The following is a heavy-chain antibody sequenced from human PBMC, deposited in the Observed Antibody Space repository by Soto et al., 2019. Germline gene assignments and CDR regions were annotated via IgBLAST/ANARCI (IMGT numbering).Heavy chain of an antibody. D-gene: IGHD6-6*01. CDR3: AKSGGSSSRGLSLGAAVSFDY. Sequence: GGSLRLSCAASGFTFSSYAMSWVRQAPGKGLEWVSAISGSGGSTYYADSVKGRFTISRDNSKNTLYLQMNSLRAEDTAVYYCAKSGGSSSRGLSLGAAVSFDYWGQGTLVTVSS. J-gene: IGHJ4*02. CDR2: ISGSGGST. CDR1: GFTFSSYA. V-gene: IGHV3-23*01.